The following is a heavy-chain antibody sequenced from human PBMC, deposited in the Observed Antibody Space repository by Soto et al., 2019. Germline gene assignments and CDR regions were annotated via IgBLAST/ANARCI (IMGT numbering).Heavy chain of an antibody. CDR3: ARDPGYYDFWSGYWQD. CDR2: ISSSSSYT. Sequence: GGSLRLSCAASGFTFSDYYMSWIRQAPGKGLEWVSYISSSSSYTNYADSVKGRFTISRDNAKNSLYLQMNSLRAEDTAVYYCARDPGYYDFWSGYWQDWGQGTLVTVSS. D-gene: IGHD3-3*01. CDR1: GFTFSDYY. V-gene: IGHV3-11*06. J-gene: IGHJ4*02.